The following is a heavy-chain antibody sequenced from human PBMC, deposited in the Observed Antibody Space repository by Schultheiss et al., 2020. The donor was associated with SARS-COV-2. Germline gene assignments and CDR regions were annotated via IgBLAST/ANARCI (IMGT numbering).Heavy chain of an antibody. Sequence: SQTLSLTCTVSGVSVSTYCWNWIRQPPGKGLEWIGFIHDSGSTNYNPSLKSRVTISVDTSKNQFSLKLTSLTAADTAVYYCATRGSSGWYWDYWGQGTLVTVSS. CDR3: ATRGSSGWYWDY. CDR1: GVSVSTYC. J-gene: IGHJ4*02. D-gene: IGHD6-19*01. CDR2: IHDSGST. V-gene: IGHV4-59*08.